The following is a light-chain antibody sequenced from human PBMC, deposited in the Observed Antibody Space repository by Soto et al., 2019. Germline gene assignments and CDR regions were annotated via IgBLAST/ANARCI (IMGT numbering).Light chain of an antibody. CDR1: QTLLHSNGKSY. CDR2: EVS. V-gene: IGKV2D-29*01. J-gene: IGKJ4*01. Sequence: EIVMTQTPLSLSVTPGQSASISCRSSQTLLHSNGKSYLYWYLQKAGQAPQLLIYEVSKRISGAPYRFSGSGARTVFTLKISRVEAEDVGVYYCLQSRHFPLTFGGGTKVEIK. CDR3: LQSRHFPLT.